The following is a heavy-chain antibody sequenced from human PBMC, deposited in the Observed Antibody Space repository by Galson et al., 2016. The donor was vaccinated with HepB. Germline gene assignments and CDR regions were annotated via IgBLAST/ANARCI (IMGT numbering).Heavy chain of an antibody. J-gene: IGHJ4*02. Sequence: SMRLSCAASGFTLGNHAMHWVRQPPGKGLEWVAAIWYDSSNHWYANSVMGRFAISRDNSQNTLYLQMGNLRAEDTATYYCARGVGSTEMSCSDYWGQGTLVTVSS. V-gene: IGHV3-33*01. CDR2: IWYDSSNH. CDR3: ARGVGSTEMSCSDY. D-gene: IGHD1-26*01. CDR1: GFTLGNHA.